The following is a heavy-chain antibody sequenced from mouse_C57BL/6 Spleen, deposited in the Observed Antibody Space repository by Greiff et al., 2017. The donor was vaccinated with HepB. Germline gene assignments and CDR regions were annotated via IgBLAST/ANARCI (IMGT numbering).Heavy chain of an antibody. V-gene: IGHV3-6*01. CDR3: ARDGDGYSAWFAY. CDR2: ISYDGSN. CDR1: GYSITSGYY. Sequence: EESGPGLMKPSQSLSLTCSVTGYSITSGYYWNWIRQFPGTKLEWMGYISYDGSNNYNPSLKNRISITRDTSKNQFFLKLNSVTTEDTATYYCARDGDGYSAWFAYWGQGTLVTVSA. J-gene: IGHJ3*01. D-gene: IGHD2-3*01.